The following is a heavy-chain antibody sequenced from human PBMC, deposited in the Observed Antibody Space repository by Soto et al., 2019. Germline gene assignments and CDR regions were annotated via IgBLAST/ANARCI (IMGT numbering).Heavy chain of an antibody. Sequence: QVQLVESGGGVVQPGRSLRLSCAASGFTFSSYAMHWVRQAPGKGLEWVAVISYDGSNKYYADSVKGRFTISRDNSKNTLYLQMNSLRAEDTAVYYCARDERVYAYTYYFDYWGQGTLVTVSS. V-gene: IGHV3-30-3*01. CDR1: GFTFSSYA. CDR2: ISYDGSNK. J-gene: IGHJ4*02. CDR3: ARDERVYAYTYYFDY. D-gene: IGHD3-16*01.